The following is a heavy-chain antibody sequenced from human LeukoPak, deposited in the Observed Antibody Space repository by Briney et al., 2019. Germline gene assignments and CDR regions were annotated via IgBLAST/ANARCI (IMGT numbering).Heavy chain of an antibody. V-gene: IGHV3-30*02. D-gene: IGHD3-16*01. J-gene: IGHJ4*02. CDR1: GFTFSSFS. CDR3: ATRAFSSTTYGFGF. Sequence: GGSLRLSCAASGFTFSSFSMHWVRQAPGKGLEGVAFIRPDGSDKYYADSLKGRFTISRDNSKSTLYLQLNNLRTEDTAVYHCATRAFSSTTYGFGFWGQGTLVTVSS. CDR2: IRPDGSDK.